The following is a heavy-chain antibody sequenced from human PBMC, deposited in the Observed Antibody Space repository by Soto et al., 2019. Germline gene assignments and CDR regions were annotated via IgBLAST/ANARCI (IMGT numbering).Heavy chain of an antibody. CDR2: IYQSGTT. CDR3: ARDSSGRHDY. D-gene: IGHD3-22*01. CDR1: GGSVRSGSYY. J-gene: IGHJ4*02. V-gene: IGHV4-61*01. Sequence: SETLSLTCSVSGGSVRSGSYYWTWIRQPPGKGLEWIGYIYQSGTTNYNASLKSRVTISIDTSKNQFFLKLNSVTATDTAVYYCARDSSGRHDYWGQGTLVTVS.